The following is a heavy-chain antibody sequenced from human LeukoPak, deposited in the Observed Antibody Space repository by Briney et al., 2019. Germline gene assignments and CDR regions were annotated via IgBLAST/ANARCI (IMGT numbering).Heavy chain of an antibody. CDR3: VREARGYHYTYFDY. D-gene: IGHD5-18*01. CDR2: VSSGFHA. CDR1: GFNLGSHD. V-gene: IGHV3-13*01. J-gene: IGHJ4*02. Sequence: GGSLRLSCTASGFNLGSHDMHWVRQIPGQGLEWVAAVSSGFHAFFADSVQGRFTVSRENARNSLYLQMNSLRAGDTAVYYCVREARGYHYTYFDYWGQGTLVTVSS.